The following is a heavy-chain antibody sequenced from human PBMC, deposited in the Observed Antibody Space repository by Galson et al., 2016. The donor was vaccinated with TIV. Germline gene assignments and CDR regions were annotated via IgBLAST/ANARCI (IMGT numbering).Heavy chain of an antibody. Sequence: SETLSLTCAVTGYSIKNGHFWGWIRQPPGQGLEWIGSISHSGTPYYNPSLKSRLTMSLDTSNHTFSLKLSSVTAADTAVYFCARQAVIWFGEPEGWFAPWGQGTLVTVSS. D-gene: IGHD3-10*01. V-gene: IGHV4-38-2*01. CDR2: ISHSGTP. CDR1: GYSIKNGHF. CDR3: ARQAVIWFGEPEGWFAP. J-gene: IGHJ5*02.